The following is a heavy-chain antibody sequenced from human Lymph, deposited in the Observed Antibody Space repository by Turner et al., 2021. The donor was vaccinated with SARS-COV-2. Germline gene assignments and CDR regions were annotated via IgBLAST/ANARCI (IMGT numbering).Heavy chain of an antibody. J-gene: IGHJ2*01. Sequence: EVQLVESGGVVVQLGGSLRLSCAASGFTFDDYTMHWVRQAPGKGLEWVSLISWDGGSTYYADSVKGRFTISRDNSKNSLYLQMNSLRTEDTALYYCAKDQGSGSPYWYFDLWGRGTLVTVSS. CDR3: AKDQGSGSPYWYFDL. CDR2: ISWDGGST. D-gene: IGHD1-26*01. V-gene: IGHV3-43*01. CDR1: GFTFDDYT.